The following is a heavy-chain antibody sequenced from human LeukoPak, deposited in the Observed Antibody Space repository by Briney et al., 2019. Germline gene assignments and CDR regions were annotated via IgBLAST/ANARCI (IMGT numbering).Heavy chain of an antibody. J-gene: IGHJ4*02. CDR2: ISGSGGTT. CDR1: EFTFSSYA. D-gene: IGHD3-9*01. V-gene: IGHV3-23*01. Sequence: PGGSLRLSCAASEFTFSSYAITWLRQAAGKGLEWVSAISGSGGTTYYADSVRGRFTISRENSKNTLYLQMNSLRAEDTAVYYCAKGLINDWSALEYWGQGTLVTVAS. CDR3: AKGLINDWSALEY.